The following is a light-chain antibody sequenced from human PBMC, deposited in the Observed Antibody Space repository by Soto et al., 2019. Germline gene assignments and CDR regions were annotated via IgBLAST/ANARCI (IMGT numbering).Light chain of an antibody. J-gene: IGKJ4*01. CDR2: GAS. CDR1: QSVSSN. V-gene: IGKV3-15*01. CDR3: QQCSNWPLT. Sequence: IVMPPSPATVSVAPGVRATLSCMASQSVSSNVAWYQHKPGQAPRLLIYGASTRATGIPARFSGSGSGTEFPLPISRLQSEDFAVYYCQQCSNWPLTFGGGTRVEIK.